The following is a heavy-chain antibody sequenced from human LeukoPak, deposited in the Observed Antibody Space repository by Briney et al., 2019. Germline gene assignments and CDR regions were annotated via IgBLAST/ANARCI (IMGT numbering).Heavy chain of an antibody. CDR2: INPNSGGT. Sequence: SVKVSCKASGYTFTGYYIYWVRQAPGQGLEWIGWINPNSGGTNYAQRFQGRVTMTRDTSINTVYMELSRLRSDDTAVYYCAKTPPVSPYYFDYWGQGTLVTVSS. J-gene: IGHJ4*02. V-gene: IGHV1-2*02. CDR1: GYTFTGYY. D-gene: IGHD3-16*01. CDR3: AKTPPVSPYYFDY.